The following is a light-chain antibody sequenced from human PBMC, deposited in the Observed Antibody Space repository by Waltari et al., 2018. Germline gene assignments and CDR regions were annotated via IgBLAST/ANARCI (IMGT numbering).Light chain of an antibody. J-gene: IGKJ1*01. CDR2: GAS. V-gene: IGKV1-39*01. CDR3: QQSCISPRT. Sequence: DIQLTQSPSSLSASVGDNVTMTCRASQRITNFLNWYRQKPGEAPRLLIYGASDLQSGVPSRFSGSGSGTDFTLTITSPQPDDFASYYCQQSCISPRTFGPGTKVEI. CDR1: QRITNF.